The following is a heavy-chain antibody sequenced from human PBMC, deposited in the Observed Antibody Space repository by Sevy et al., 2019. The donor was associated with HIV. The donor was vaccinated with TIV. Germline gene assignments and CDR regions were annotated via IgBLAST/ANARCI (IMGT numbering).Heavy chain of an antibody. CDR2: IHHSGNS. Sequence: SETLSLTCRVSGVSISSDYWSWIRQPPGKEPEWIGYIHHSGNSNYKTSLKSRVTMSVDTFKNHFSLNLGSVSAADTAVYYCARSVAANYMDVWGKGTTVTVSS. CDR1: GVSISSDY. D-gene: IGHD1-26*01. J-gene: IGHJ6*03. CDR3: ARSVAANYMDV. V-gene: IGHV4-59*01.